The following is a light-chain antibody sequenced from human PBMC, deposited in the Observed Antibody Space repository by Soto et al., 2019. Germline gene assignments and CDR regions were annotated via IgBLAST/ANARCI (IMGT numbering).Light chain of an antibody. CDR1: QSISSSS. V-gene: IGKV3-20*01. J-gene: IGKJ3*01. CDR3: QQHGNSPFT. Sequence: EIVLTQSPGTLSLSPGERATLPCRASQSISSSSLTWYQQKPGQAPRLLIYGASNRAPGIPDGFSGSGSGTDVTLTINRLEREGFAVYYWQQHGNSPFTCGPGTKVDIK. CDR2: GAS.